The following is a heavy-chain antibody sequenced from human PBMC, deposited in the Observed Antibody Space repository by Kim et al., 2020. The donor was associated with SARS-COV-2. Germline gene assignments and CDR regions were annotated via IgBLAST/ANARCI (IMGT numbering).Heavy chain of an antibody. Sequence: ASVKVSCKASGYTFTSYAMNWVRQAPGQGLEWMGWINTNTGNPTYAQGFTGRFVFSLDTSVSTAYLQISSLKAEDTAVYYCARDHSGDPPYYHYYMDVWGKGTTVTVSS. J-gene: IGHJ6*03. CDR2: INTNTGNP. V-gene: IGHV7-4-1*02. CDR1: GYTFTSYA. D-gene: IGHD5-12*01. CDR3: ARDHSGDPPYYHYYMDV.